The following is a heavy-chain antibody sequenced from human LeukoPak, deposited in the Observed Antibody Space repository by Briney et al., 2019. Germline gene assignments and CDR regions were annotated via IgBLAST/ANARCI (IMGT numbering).Heavy chain of an antibody. CDR1: GFSFTTYW. D-gene: IGHD3-22*01. CDR3: ARRASSGYYYEVDY. CDR2: IYPGDSDT. V-gene: IGHV5-51*01. Sequence: GESLKISCKGSGFSFTTYWIGWVRQMPGKGLEWMGIIYPGDSDTRYSPSFQGQVTISADKSISTAYLQWSSLKTSDTAMYYCARRASSGYYYEVDYWGQGTLVTVSS. J-gene: IGHJ4*02.